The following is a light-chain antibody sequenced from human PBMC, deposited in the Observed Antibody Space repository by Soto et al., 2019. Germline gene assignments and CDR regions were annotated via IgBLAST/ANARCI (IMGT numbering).Light chain of an antibody. V-gene: IGKV1-5*03. Sequence: DLHMTQSPSTLSASVGDRVTITCRASQSISVWLAWYQQKPGKAPNLLIYKTSSLETGVPSRFSGSGSGTEFTLTISSLQPDDFATDYGQHYNDYSWTFGQGTKVEIK. CDR2: KTS. J-gene: IGKJ1*01. CDR3: QHYNDYSWT. CDR1: QSISVW.